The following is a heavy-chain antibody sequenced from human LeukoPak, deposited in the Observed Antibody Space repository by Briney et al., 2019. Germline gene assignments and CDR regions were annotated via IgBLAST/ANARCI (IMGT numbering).Heavy chain of an antibody. CDR3: ARDRTRDGYNQGRVFDY. D-gene: IGHD5-24*01. Sequence: GGSLRLSCAASGFTFSSYAMHWVRQVPGKGLEWVAVISYDGSNKYYADSVKGRFTISRDNSKNTLFLQMNSLRGEDTAVYYCARDRTRDGYNQGRVFDYWGQGTLVTVSS. J-gene: IGHJ4*02. CDR1: GFTFSSYA. CDR2: ISYDGSNK. V-gene: IGHV3-30-3*01.